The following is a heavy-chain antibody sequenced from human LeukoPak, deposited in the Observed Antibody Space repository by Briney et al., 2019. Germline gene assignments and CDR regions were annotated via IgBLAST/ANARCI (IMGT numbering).Heavy chain of an antibody. J-gene: IGHJ4*02. CDR1: GYAFTSYG. CDR2: ISAYNGNT. V-gene: IGHV1-18*01. Sequence: ASVKVSCKASGYAFTSYGISWVRQAPGQGLEWMGWISAYNGNTNYAQKLQGRVTMTTDTSTSTAYMELRSLRSHDTAVYYCARDPIYGSGSYGVDYWGQGTLVTVSS. CDR3: ARDPIYGSGSYGVDY. D-gene: IGHD3-10*01.